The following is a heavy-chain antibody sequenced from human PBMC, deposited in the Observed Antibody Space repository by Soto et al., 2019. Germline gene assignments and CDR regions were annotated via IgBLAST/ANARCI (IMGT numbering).Heavy chain of an antibody. J-gene: IGHJ3*02. D-gene: IGHD2-15*01. CDR2: ISGSGGST. CDR3: AKDRFVVVVNLHDAFDI. CDR1: GFTFSSFA. Sequence: GGSLRLFCPASGFTFSSFAMSWVRQAPGKGLEWVSAISGSGGSTYYADSVKGRFTISRDNSKNKLYLQMNSMRAEDTAVYYCAKDRFVVVVNLHDAFDIWGQGTMVTVSS. V-gene: IGHV3-23*01.